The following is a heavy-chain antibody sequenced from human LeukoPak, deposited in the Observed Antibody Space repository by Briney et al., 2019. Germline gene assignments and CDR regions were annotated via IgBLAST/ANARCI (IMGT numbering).Heavy chain of an antibody. CDR2: IYYTWST. Sequence: SETLSLTCTVSGGSISSNSYYWGWIRQPPGKGLEWIGSIYYTWSTYYNPSLKSRVTMSVDTSKNQFSLKLSSVTAADTAVYYCARLGRTWGQGTLVTVSS. CDR3: ARLGRT. CDR1: GGSISSNSYY. V-gene: IGHV4-39*01. J-gene: IGHJ5*02.